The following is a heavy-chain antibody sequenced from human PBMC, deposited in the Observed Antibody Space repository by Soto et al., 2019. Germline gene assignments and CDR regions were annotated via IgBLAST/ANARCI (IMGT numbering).Heavy chain of an antibody. Sequence: LETLSLTCTVSGGSISSSSYFWGWIRQPPGKGLEWIGSIYYSGSTYYNPSLKSRVTVSVDTSKNQFSLKLSSVTAADTAVYYCARHPSDFWFDPWGQGTLVTVSS. CDR2: IYYSGST. D-gene: IGHD2-21*02. V-gene: IGHV4-39*01. J-gene: IGHJ5*02. CDR3: ARHPSDFWFDP. CDR1: GGSISSSSYF.